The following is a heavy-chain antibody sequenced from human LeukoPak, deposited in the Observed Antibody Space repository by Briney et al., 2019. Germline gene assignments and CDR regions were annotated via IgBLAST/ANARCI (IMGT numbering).Heavy chain of an antibody. D-gene: IGHD3-22*01. CDR2: INPNSGGT. Sequence: VSVKVSCKASGYTFTGYYMHWVRQAPGQGLEWMGWINPNSGGTNYAQKFQGRVTMTRDTSISTAYMELSRLRSDDTAVYYCARDPYYYDSSGDYWGQGTLVTVSS. CDR1: GYTFTGYY. J-gene: IGHJ4*02. V-gene: IGHV1-2*02. CDR3: ARDPYYYDSSGDY.